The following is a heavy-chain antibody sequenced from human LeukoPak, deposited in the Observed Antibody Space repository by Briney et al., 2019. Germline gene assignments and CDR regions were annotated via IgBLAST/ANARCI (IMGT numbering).Heavy chain of an antibody. Sequence: GGSLRLSCAASGFTFTNYAMTWVRQAPGKGLEWVAATVGIGPDTYHADSVKGRFTISRDNSRDRIYLQMNSLRTDDTAVYYCARLQPLVIPAAKLGFDYWGQGTLVTVSS. CDR2: TVGIGPDT. CDR3: ARLQPLVIPAAKLGFDY. V-gene: IGHV3-23*01. J-gene: IGHJ4*02. CDR1: GFTFTNYA. D-gene: IGHD2-2*01.